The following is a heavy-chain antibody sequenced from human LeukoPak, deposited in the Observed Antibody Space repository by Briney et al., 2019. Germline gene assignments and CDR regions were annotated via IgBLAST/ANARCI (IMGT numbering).Heavy chain of an antibody. Sequence: GGSLRLSCAASGFTFSSYWMSWVRQAPGKGLEWVANIKQDGSEKYYVDSVKGRFTISRDNAKNSLYLQMNSLRAEDTAVYYCARAPYSSSWYRFDYWGQGTLVTVSS. D-gene: IGHD6-13*01. CDR3: ARAPYSSSWYRFDY. J-gene: IGHJ4*02. V-gene: IGHV3-7*01. CDR1: GFTFSSYW. CDR2: IKQDGSEK.